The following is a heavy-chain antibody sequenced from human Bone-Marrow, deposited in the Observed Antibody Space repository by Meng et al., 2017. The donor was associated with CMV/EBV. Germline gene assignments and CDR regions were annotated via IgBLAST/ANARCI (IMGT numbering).Heavy chain of an antibody. CDR3: ARIRRLGVRGAADY. D-gene: IGHD3-10*01. J-gene: IGHJ4*02. Sequence: SETLSLTCTVSGGSISSGPYYWGWIRQPPGQGLAWIASISYSGTTYYNPSLKSRVTISVDTSKNQFSLKLSSVTAADTAVYYCARIRRLGVRGAADYWGQGTLVTVSS. CDR1: GGSISSGPYY. CDR2: ISYSGTT. V-gene: IGHV4-39*07.